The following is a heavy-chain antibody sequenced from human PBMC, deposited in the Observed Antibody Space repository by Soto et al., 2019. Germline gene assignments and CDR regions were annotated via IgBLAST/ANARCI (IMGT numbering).Heavy chain of an antibody. Sequence: SETLSLTCTVSGGSVTSDEDYWSWRRQSPGKGLEWIGYISNSGSTGYNPSLKARLSMSVDRSKNQFTLRLTSVTDADTAVYFCATESGSTYGYFDYWGQGTQVTVSS. J-gene: IGHJ4*02. CDR2: ISNSGST. CDR3: ATESGSTYGYFDY. D-gene: IGHD4-17*01. CDR1: GGSVTSDEDY. V-gene: IGHV4-30-4*01.